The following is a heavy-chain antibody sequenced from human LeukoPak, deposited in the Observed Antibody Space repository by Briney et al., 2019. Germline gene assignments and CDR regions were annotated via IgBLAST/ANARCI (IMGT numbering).Heavy chain of an antibody. CDR3: TRWFSRISRLDY. V-gene: IGHV3-11*04. Sequence: PGGSLRLSCEASGFAFGDYYMSWIRQAPGKGLEWVSYITTSGSSIYYADSVRGRFSISRDNAKNSLYLQMDSLRPEDTGVYYCTRWFSRISRLDYWGHGTVVTVSS. CDR1: GFAFGDYY. J-gene: IGHJ4*01. CDR2: ITTSGSSI. D-gene: IGHD6-13*01.